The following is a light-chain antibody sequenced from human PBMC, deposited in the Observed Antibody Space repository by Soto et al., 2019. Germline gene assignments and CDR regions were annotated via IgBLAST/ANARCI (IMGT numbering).Light chain of an antibody. Sequence: EKVLSQSPGTLSLYKRERATLSCRAVQSVSISYLAWYQQKPGQAPRLLIYGASSRATGIPDRFSGSGSGTDFTLTISRLEPEDVAVYYCQQYGSLPQITFGQVARLE. CDR3: QQYGSLPQIT. J-gene: IGKJ5*01. CDR2: GAS. V-gene: IGKV3-20*01. CDR1: QSVSISY.